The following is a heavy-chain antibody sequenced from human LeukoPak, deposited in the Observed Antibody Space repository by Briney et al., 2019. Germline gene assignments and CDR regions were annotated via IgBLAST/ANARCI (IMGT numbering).Heavy chain of an antibody. CDR1: GFTFSSYA. CDR2: ISGSGGST. CDR3: ATDSSSWYYFDY. Sequence: GGSLRLSCAASGFTFSSYAMSWVRQAPGKGLEWVSAISGSGGSTYYADSVKGRFTISRDNSKNTLYLQMNSLRAEDTAVYYCATDSSSWYYFDYWGQGTLVTVSS. D-gene: IGHD6-13*01. J-gene: IGHJ4*02. V-gene: IGHV3-23*01.